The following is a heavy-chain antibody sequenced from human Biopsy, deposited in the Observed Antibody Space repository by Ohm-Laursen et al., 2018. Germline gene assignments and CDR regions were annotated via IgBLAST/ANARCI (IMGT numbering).Heavy chain of an antibody. CDR3: ARHSLDDFWSGAHYYFDY. J-gene: IGHJ4*02. V-gene: IGHV4-39*01. CDR1: GGSISSRNHY. Sequence: TLSLTCSVPGGSISSRNHYWGWLRQPPGKGLEWIGHVYYSGSTFYNSSLESRVTVSVDTSKNQFHLRLTSMSASDTAVYYCARHSLDDFWSGAHYYFDYWGLGTLVTVSS. D-gene: IGHD3-3*01. CDR2: VYYSGST.